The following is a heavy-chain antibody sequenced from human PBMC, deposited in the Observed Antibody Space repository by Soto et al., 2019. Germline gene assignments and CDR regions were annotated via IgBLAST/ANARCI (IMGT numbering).Heavy chain of an antibody. Sequence: PSETLSLTCTVSGGSITSGTFSWGWIRQPPGKGLEWIGSIYYSGSTYCNPSLKSRVTISVDTSKNQLSLKLKSVTAADTAVYYCGRAWYSRSSRDYMDVWGKGTTVTVPS. CDR3: GRAWYSRSSRDYMDV. J-gene: IGHJ6*03. V-gene: IGHV4-39*01. CDR1: GGSITSGTFS. CDR2: IYYSGST. D-gene: IGHD6-6*01.